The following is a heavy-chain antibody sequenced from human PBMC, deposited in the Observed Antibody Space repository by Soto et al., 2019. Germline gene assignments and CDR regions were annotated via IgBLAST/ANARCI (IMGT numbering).Heavy chain of an antibody. CDR2: ISGSGGST. V-gene: IGHV3-23*01. J-gene: IGHJ4*02. CDR1: GFTFSSYA. D-gene: IGHD3-3*01. CDR3: AKDQLGVVISSYLDY. Sequence: EVQLLESGGGWVQPGGSLRLSCAASGFTFSSYAMSWVRQAPGKGLECVSAISGSGGSTYYADSVKGRFTISRDNSKNTLYLHMNSLRAEDTDVYYCAKDQLGVVISSYLDYWGQGTMVTVAS.